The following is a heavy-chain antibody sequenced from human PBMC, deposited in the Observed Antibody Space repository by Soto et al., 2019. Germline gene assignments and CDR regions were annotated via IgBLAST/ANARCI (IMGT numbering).Heavy chain of an antibody. CDR2: VFSGGST. CDR3: ASARTYNYAFDF. Sequence: XGSLRLSCAPSGFTVHGNYMTWVRQASGKGLEWVSVVFSGGSTFYADSVKGRFTISRDTSKNTLSLQMNSLRAEDTAVYFCASARTYNYAFDFWGQGTLVTVSS. V-gene: IGHV3-53*01. CDR1: GFTVHGNY. J-gene: IGHJ4*02. D-gene: IGHD5-18*01.